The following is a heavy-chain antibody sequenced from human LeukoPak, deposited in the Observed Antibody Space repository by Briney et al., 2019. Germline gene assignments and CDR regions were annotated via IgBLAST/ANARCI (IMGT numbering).Heavy chain of an antibody. D-gene: IGHD2-15*01. CDR3: ARAHRYCSGGSCYIFDY. CDR1: GGSFSGYY. Sequence: PSETLSLTCAVYGGSFSGYYWSWIRQPPGKGLEWIGEISHSGSTNYNPSLKSRVTISVDTSKNQFSLKLSSVTAADTAVYYCARAHRYCSGGSCYIFDYWGQGTLVTVSS. CDR2: ISHSGST. V-gene: IGHV4-34*01. J-gene: IGHJ4*02.